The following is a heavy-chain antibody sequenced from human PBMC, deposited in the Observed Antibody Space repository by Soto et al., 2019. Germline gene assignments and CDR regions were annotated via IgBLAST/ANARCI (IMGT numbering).Heavy chain of an antibody. CDR3: ARLSSNGNRYDYGMDV. CDR2: IYYIGIT. CDR1: AGSISSGEYY. Sequence: PSETLSLTSPVSAGSISSGEYYCSGGRTSPGKGLELICYIYYIGITHYNPALKIRRPISVDTSKSQFSLELSSVTAADTAVYYSARLSSNGNRYDYGMDVWGQGSAVTVSS. D-gene: IGHD1-20*01. J-gene: IGHJ6*02. V-gene: IGHV4-30-4*01.